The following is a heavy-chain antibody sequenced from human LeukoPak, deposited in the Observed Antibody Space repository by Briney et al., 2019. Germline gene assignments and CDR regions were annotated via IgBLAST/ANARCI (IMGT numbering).Heavy chain of an antibody. V-gene: IGHV3-23*01. CDR2: ISGGGGST. D-gene: IGHD1-26*01. CDR1: GFTFSNYA. J-gene: IGHJ4*02. Sequence: PGGSLRLSCAASGFTFSNYAMSWVRQAPGKGLEWVSTISGGGGSTYYADSVKGRFTISRDNSKNTLYLQMNSLRAEDTAIYYCAKYRRGSYSPFDYWGQGTLVTVSS. CDR3: AKYRRGSYSPFDY.